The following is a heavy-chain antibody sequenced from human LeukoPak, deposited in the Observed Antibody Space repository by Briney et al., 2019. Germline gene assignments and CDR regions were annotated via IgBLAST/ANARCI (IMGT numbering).Heavy chain of an antibody. J-gene: IGHJ4*02. CDR1: GYTFTGYY. CDR2: INPNGGGA. V-gene: IGHV1-2*02. CDR3: ARGPQEQHLTSFDY. Sequence: ASVKVSCKASGYTFTGYYMHWVRQAPGQGLEWMGWINPNGGGANYAQKFQGMVTLTRDTSINTVYMELSRLTSDDTAVYYCARGPQEQHLTSFDYWGQGTLVTVSS. D-gene: IGHD6-13*01.